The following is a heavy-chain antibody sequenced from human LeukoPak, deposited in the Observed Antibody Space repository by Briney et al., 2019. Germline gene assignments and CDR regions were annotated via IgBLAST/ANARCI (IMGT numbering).Heavy chain of an antibody. CDR3: ARDYCSGDCYPHCYYYGMDV. CDR2: IYYSGST. CDR1: GGSIGSGDNY. Sequence: SETLSLTCTVSGGSIGSGDNYWSWIRQPPGKGLEWIGYIYYSGSTYYNPSLKSRVTISVDTSKNQFSLKLSSVTAADTAVYCCARDYCSGDCYPHCYYYGMDVWGQGTTVTVSS. D-gene: IGHD2-21*02. V-gene: IGHV4-30-4*01. J-gene: IGHJ6*02.